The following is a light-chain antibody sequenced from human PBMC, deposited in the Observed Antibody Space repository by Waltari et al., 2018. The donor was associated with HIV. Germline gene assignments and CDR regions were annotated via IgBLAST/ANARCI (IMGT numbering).Light chain of an antibody. CDR3: QQYSSYPPT. CDR2: AAS. J-gene: IGKJ2*01. Sequence: DIQMTQSRSSLSASVGDRGTITCRASQGISTWLAWYQQKPEKAHKSLIYAASSLQSGIPARFSGSGSGTDFTLTISSLQPEDFATYYCQQYSSYPPTFGQGTKLEIK. CDR1: QGISTW. V-gene: IGKV1D-16*01.